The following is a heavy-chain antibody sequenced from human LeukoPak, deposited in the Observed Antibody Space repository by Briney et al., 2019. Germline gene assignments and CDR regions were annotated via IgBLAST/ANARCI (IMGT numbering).Heavy chain of an antibody. V-gene: IGHV3-74*01. CDR3: ARGGGAYCFDY. J-gene: IGHJ4*02. D-gene: IGHD3-10*01. CDR1: GFTFSNYW. Sequence: RGSLRLSCAASGFTFSNYWMHWVRQVPGKGLVWVSRINDLGTSTNYADSVRGRFTISRDDAKNTLYLQMNSLRAEDTAVYYCARGGGAYCFDYWGRGTLVTVSS. CDR2: INDLGTST.